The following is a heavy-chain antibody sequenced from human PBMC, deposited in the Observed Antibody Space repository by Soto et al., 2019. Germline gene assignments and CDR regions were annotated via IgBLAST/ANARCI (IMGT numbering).Heavy chain of an antibody. V-gene: IGHV3-30-3*01. CDR3: AREGGIAVRRYYYGMDV. CDR1: GFTFSSYA. Sequence: QVQLVESGGGVVQPGRSLRLSCAASGFTFSSYAMHWVRQAPGKGLEWVAVISYDGSNKYYADSVKGRFTISRDNSKNMXYLQMNSLRAEDTAVYYCAREGGIAVRRYYYGMDVWGQGTTVTVSS. J-gene: IGHJ6*02. D-gene: IGHD6-19*01. CDR2: ISYDGSNK.